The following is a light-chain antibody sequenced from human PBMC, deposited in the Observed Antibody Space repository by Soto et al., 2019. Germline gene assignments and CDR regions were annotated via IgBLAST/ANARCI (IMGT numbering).Light chain of an antibody. Sequence: DIVMLQFTSTLPLSPGARLXXXXXASQLFSSNLAWYQHKPGQTPRLLIYGVSTRDTGVPDRFSGSASGTEFTLTISSLQSEDFAVYYCQQYNNWPRTFGQGTRLAIK. V-gene: IGKV3-15*01. CDR2: GVS. J-gene: IGKJ5*01. CDR3: QQYNNWPRT. CDR1: QLFSSN.